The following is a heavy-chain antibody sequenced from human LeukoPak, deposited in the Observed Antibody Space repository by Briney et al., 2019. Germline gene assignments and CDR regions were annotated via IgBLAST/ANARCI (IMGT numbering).Heavy chain of an antibody. J-gene: IGHJ6*02. V-gene: IGHV3-11*05. D-gene: IGHD3-10*02. Sequence: PGGSLRLSCVASEFTFSDQYMSWIRQAPGKGLEWVSYISNSGSYTNYADSVKGRFTISRDNAENSLYLQMNSLRAEDTAVYYCARDLHYYVAMDVWGQGTTVTVSS. CDR2: ISNSGSYT. CDR1: EFTFSDQY. CDR3: ARDLHYYVAMDV.